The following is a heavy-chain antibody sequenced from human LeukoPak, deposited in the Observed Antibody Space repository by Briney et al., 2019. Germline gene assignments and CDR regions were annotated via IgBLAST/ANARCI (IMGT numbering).Heavy chain of an antibody. D-gene: IGHD2-2*02. V-gene: IGHV1-8*01. CDR3: ATLRLVVVPAAIRGYYYYYMDV. CDR2: MNPNSGNT. J-gene: IGHJ6*03. Sequence: ASVKVSCKASGYTFTSYDLNWVRQATGQGLEWMGWMNPNSGNTGYAPKFQGRVTMTRNTSISTAYMELSSLRSEDTAVYYCATLRLVVVPAAIRGYYYYYMDVWGKGTTVTVSS. CDR1: GYTFTSYD.